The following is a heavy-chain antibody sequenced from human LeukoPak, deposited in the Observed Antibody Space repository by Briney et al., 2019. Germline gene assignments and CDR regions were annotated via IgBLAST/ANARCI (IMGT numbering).Heavy chain of an antibody. J-gene: IGHJ4*02. V-gene: IGHV4-59*12. D-gene: IGHD6-19*01. Sequence: SETLSLTCTVSGGSISSYYWSWIRQPPGKGLEWIGYIYYSGSTNYNPSLKSRVSLSVDKSKNQFSLKLTSVTAADTAVYYCARIDRAVAGTIDYWGQGTLVTVSS. CDR2: IYYSGST. CDR1: GGSISSYY. CDR3: ARIDRAVAGTIDY.